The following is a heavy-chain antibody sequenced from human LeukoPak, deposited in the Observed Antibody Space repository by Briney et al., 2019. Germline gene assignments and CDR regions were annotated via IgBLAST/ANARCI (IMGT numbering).Heavy chain of an antibody. CDR3: ARVVRSSWYGGIDY. J-gene: IGHJ4*02. CDR2: ISSSSSHI. CDR1: GFTFSSYA. V-gene: IGHV3-21*01. D-gene: IGHD6-13*01. Sequence: GGSLRLSCAASGFTFSSYAMNWVRQAPGKGLEWVSSISSSSSHIYYADSVLGRFTISRDNARNSLSLQMNSLRAEDTAVYYCARVVRSSWYGGIDYWGQGTLVTVSS.